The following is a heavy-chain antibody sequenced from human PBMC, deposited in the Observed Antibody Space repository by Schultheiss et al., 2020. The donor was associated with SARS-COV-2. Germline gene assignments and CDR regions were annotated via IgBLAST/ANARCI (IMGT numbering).Heavy chain of an antibody. CDR3: ARRSTPQGAFDI. CDR1: GYSISSGYY. D-gene: IGHD3-10*01. Sequence: GSLRLSCAVSGYSISSGYYWGWIRQPPGKGLEWIGSIYHSGSTYYNPSLKSRVTISVDTSKNQFSLKLSSVTAADTAVYYCARRSTPQGAFDIWGQGTMVTVSS. CDR2: IYHSGST. V-gene: IGHV4-38-2*01. J-gene: IGHJ3*02.